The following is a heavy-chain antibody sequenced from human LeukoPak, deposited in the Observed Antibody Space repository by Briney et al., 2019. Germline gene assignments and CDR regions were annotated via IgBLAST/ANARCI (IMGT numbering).Heavy chain of an antibody. V-gene: IGHV1-2*02. CDR1: GYTFTGYY. J-gene: IGHJ4*02. CDR2: INPNCDRT. CDR3: ARDPTTIIAVAGRYYFDY. D-gene: IGHD6-19*01. Sequence: GASVKVSCKASGYTFTGYYMHWVRQAPGQGLEWMGWINPNCDRTNYAQKFQGRFTMTRDTSISTAYMELSRLRSDDTAVYYCARDPTTIIAVAGRYYFDYWGQGTLVTVSS.